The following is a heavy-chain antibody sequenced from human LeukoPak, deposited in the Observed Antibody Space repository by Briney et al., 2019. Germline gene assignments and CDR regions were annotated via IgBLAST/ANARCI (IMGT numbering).Heavy chain of an antibody. CDR2: IYYTGAS. J-gene: IGHJ4*02. CDR1: GGSISSYY. Sequence: SETLSLTCTVSGGSISSYYWSWIRLPPGKGLEWIGYIYYTGASYYNPSLKSRVTISLDTSKNQFSLKLSSVTAADAAVYYCARAGYSYGTGYYFDYWGQGALVTVSS. CDR3: ARAGYSYGTGYYFDY. V-gene: IGHV4-59*01. D-gene: IGHD5-18*01.